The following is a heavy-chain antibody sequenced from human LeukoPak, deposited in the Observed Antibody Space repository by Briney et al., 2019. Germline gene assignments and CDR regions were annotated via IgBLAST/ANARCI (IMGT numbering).Heavy chain of an antibody. CDR2: IKQDGSEK. Sequence: PGGSLRLSCAASEFSFSNYWMSWVRQAPGKGLEWVANIKQDGSEKNYVDSVKGRFTISRDNAKNSLYLQMNSLRAEDTAVYYCARFIAAPYYFDYWGRGTLVTVSS. CDR1: EFSFSNYW. J-gene: IGHJ4*02. V-gene: IGHV3-7*01. CDR3: ARFIAAPYYFDY. D-gene: IGHD6-13*01.